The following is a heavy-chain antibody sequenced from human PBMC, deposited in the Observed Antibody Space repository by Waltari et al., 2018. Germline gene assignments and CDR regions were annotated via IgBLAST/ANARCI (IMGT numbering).Heavy chain of an antibody. Sequence: EVQLLGSGGGLVAPGGSLRLSCAASGFTFSDYAMSWVRQAPGKGLEWVSSINARGVITFYAESGKSRFAISRDNSKNTLSLQVSSLRVEDTAINYCAKEDCSAIRCYGGVDYWRQGTRVTVSS. CDR2: INARGVIT. V-gene: IGHV3-23*01. D-gene: IGHD2-15*01. CDR3: AKEDCSAIRCYGGVDY. J-gene: IGHJ4*02. CDR1: GFTFSDYA.